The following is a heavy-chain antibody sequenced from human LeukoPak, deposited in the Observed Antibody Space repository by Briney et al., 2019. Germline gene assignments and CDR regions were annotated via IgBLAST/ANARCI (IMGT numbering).Heavy chain of an antibody. Sequence: PGGSLRLSCAASGFIFSGSAMHWVRQASGKGLEWVGRIRSKADSYATAYGAAVKGRFTISREDSKNTAYLQMNSLKSEDTAVDYCTRLKGSGSSYDYFYSGMDVWGQGTTVTVSS. CDR1: GFIFSGSA. CDR3: TRLKGSGSSYDYFYSGMDV. V-gene: IGHV3-73*01. CDR2: IRSKADSYAT. D-gene: IGHD3-10*01. J-gene: IGHJ6*02.